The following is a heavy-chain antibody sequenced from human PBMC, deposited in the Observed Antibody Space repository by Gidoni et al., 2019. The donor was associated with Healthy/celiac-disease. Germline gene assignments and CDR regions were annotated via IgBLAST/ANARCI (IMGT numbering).Heavy chain of an antibody. CDR3: ARDPDIVLMVYARRAFDI. J-gene: IGHJ3*02. Sequence: QVQLVQSGAEVKKPGASVKVSCKASGYTFTSYGISWVRQAPGQGLEWMGWISAYNGNTNYAQKLQGRVTMTTDTSTSTAYMELRSLRSDDTAVYYCARDPDIVLMVYARRAFDIWGQGTMVTVSS. V-gene: IGHV1-18*04. CDR2: ISAYNGNT. D-gene: IGHD2-8*01. CDR1: GYTFTSYG.